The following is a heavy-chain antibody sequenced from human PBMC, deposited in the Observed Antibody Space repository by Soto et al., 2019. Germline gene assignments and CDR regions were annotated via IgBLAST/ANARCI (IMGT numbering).Heavy chain of an antibody. CDR1: GFTFSNLA. CDR2: IDAGGGST. V-gene: IGHV3-23*01. D-gene: IGHD6-25*01. CDR3: AILNAASGSY. J-gene: IGHJ4*02. Sequence: HPGGSLRLSCTASGFTFSNLAITWVRQAPGKGLEWVSTIDAGGGSTHYADSVKGRFTISRDNSKNTLYLQMNSLRAEDTAVYYCAILNAASGSYWGQGSLVTVSS.